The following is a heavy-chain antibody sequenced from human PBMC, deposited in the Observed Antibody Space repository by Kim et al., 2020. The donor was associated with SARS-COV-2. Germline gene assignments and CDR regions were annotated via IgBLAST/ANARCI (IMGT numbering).Heavy chain of an antibody. CDR3: ARAYSKIDY. J-gene: IGHJ4*02. Sequence: GSTNYNPSLKSRVTISVDTSKNQFSLKLSAVTAADTAVYYCARAYSKIDYWGQGTLVTVSS. CDR2: GST. V-gene: IGHV4-34*01. D-gene: IGHD4-4*01.